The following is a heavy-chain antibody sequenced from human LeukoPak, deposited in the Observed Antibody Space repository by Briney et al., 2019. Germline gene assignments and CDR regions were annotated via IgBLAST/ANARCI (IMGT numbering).Heavy chain of an antibody. J-gene: IGHJ4*02. CDR3: ARGFGVGPSQYYFDY. CDR1: GFTFSSYS. D-gene: IGHD1-26*01. V-gene: IGHV3-48*02. Sequence: GGSLRLSCAASGFTFSSYSMNWVRQAPGKGLEWVSYISSSSSTIYYADSVKGRFTISRDNAKNSLYLQLNSLRDEDTAVYYCARGFGVGPSQYYFDYWGQGTLVTVSS. CDR2: ISSSSSTI.